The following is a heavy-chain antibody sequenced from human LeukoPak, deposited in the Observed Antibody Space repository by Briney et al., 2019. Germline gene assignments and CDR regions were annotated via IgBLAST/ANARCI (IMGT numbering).Heavy chain of an antibody. V-gene: IGHV5-51*01. CDR1: GYIFTSYW. CDR3: ARRQYGTDHDVFDI. D-gene: IGHD4-17*01. CDR2: IYPGDSDT. Sequence: GESLKISFKGSGYIFTSYWIGWVRQMPGKGLEWMGIIYPGDSDTRYSPSFQGQVTISADKSFTTAYLQWSSLKASDTAMYYCARRQYGTDHDVFDIWGQGTMVTVSS. J-gene: IGHJ3*02.